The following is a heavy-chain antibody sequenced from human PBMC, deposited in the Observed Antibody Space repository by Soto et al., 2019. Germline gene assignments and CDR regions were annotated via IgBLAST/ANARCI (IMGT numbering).Heavy chain of an antibody. CDR1: GYTFTSYD. D-gene: IGHD1-1*01. Sequence: QVQLLQSGAEVKKPGASVKVSCKTSGYTFTSYDVNWVRQATGQGLEWMGWMNPTSGNTGYAQKFQGRVTMTRDTSTSTAYMELSSLSSEDTAVYYCVRGEWELVDWGQGTLVTVSS. V-gene: IGHV1-8*01. CDR3: VRGEWELVD. J-gene: IGHJ4*02. CDR2: MNPTSGNT.